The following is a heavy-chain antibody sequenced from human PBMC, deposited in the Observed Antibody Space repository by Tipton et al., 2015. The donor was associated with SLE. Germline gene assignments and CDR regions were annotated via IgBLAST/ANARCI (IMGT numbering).Heavy chain of an antibody. CDR3: VRDPQGYYYDSRGYFDL. Sequence: GLVKPSETLSLTCVVYGGPFSGYYWSWIRQPPGKGLVWIGYIYTSGSTNYNPSLKSRVTISVDTSKNQFSLKLSSMTAADTAMYYCVRDPQGYYYDSRGYFDLWGRGTLVTVSS. CDR2: IYTSGST. CDR1: GGPFSGYY. J-gene: IGHJ2*01. D-gene: IGHD3-22*01. V-gene: IGHV4-4*08.